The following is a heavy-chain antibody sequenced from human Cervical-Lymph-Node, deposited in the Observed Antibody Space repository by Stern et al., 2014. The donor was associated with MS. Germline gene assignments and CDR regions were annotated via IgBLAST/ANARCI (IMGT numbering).Heavy chain of an antibody. CDR1: GFTFSTYD. V-gene: IGHV3-13*01. D-gene: IGHD3-10*01. CDR2: IGTAGDT. CDR3: ARDRSPYGSGSQGMDV. J-gene: IGHJ6*02. Sequence: EVQLVESGGGLVQPGGSLRLSCAASGFTFSTYDMHWVRQATGKGLGWVSAIGTAGDTYYPASVKGRFTISRENAKNSLYLQMNSLRDGDTAVYYCARDRSPYGSGSQGMDVWGQGTTVTVSS.